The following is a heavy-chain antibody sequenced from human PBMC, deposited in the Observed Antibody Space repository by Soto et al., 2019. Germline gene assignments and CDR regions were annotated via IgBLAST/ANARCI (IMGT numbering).Heavy chain of an antibody. CDR1: GGTFSSYA. V-gene: IGHV1-69*12. Sequence: QVQLVQSGAEVKKPGSSVKVSCKASGGTFSSYAIRWVRQAPGQGLEWMGGIIPIFGTANYAQKFQGRVTITADESTSTAYMELSSERSEDTAVYYCARDGYYYDSSGYYYYFDYWGQGTLVTVPS. D-gene: IGHD3-22*01. CDR3: ARDGYYYDSSGYYYYFDY. CDR2: IIPIFGTA. J-gene: IGHJ4*02.